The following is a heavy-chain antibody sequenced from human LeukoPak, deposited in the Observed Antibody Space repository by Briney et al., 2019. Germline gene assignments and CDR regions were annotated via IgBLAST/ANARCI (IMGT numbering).Heavy chain of an antibody. CDR1: GFTFSSYA. D-gene: IGHD3-22*01. Sequence: GGSLRLSCAASGFTFSSYAMSWVRQAPGKGLEWVSAISGSGGSTYYADPVKGRFTISRDNSKNTLYLQMNSLRAEDTAVYYCAKSSYYDSSGYYGRTIFDYWGQGTLVTVSS. CDR2: ISGSGGST. CDR3: AKSSYYDSSGYYGRTIFDY. J-gene: IGHJ4*02. V-gene: IGHV3-23*01.